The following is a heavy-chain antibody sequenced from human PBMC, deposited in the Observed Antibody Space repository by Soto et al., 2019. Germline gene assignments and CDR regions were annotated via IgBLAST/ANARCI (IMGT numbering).Heavy chain of an antibody. CDR3: ARGRYGDY. V-gene: IGHV1-18*01. CDR1: GYGFTTYG. Sequence: QVHLVQSGAEVKKPGASVKVSCKGSGYGFTTYGITWVRQAPGQGLEWMAWICAHNVITNYAQKLEGRVTLTRDTSTSTAYMELRRLRSDDAAVYYGARGRYGDYWGQGALVTVSS. D-gene: IGHD1-1*01. J-gene: IGHJ4*02. CDR2: ICAHNVIT.